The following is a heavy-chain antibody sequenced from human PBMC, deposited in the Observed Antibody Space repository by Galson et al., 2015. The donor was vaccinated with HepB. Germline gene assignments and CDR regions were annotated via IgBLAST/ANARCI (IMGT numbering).Heavy chain of an antibody. D-gene: IGHD3-3*01. Sequence: SLRLSCAASGFTFSSYVMHWVRQAPGKGLEWVALISYDGANKYYADSVQGRFTISRDNSKNTLFLQMNSLRPEDTAVYYCARVLSITIFGVLAAQDYWGQGTLVTVSS. J-gene: IGHJ4*02. V-gene: IGHV3-30-3*01. CDR1: GFTFSSYV. CDR3: ARVLSITIFGVLAAQDY. CDR2: ISYDGANK.